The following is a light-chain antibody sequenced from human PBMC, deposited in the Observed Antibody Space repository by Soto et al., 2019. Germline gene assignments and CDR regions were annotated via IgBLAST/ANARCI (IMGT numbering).Light chain of an antibody. V-gene: IGKV3-20*01. J-gene: IGKJ1*01. CDR3: QQYGSSPRT. CDR1: QSVSSSY. Sequence: EIVLTQSPCALSLSPGERATLSCRASQSVSSSYLAWYQQKPGQAPRLLIYGASSRATGIPDRFSGSGSGTYFPLTISILAPEDFAVYYCQQYGSSPRTFGQGTKLEIK. CDR2: GAS.